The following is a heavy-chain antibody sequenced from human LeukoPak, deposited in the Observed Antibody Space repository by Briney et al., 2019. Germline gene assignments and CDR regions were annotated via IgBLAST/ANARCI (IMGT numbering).Heavy chain of an antibody. CDR2: ISSSGSTI. V-gene: IGHV3-48*03. D-gene: IGHD3-10*02. Sequence: GGSLRLSCAASGFIFSNYAMTWVRQAPGKGLEWVSYISSSGSTIYYADSVKGRFTISRDNAKNSLYLQMNSLRAEDTAVYYCARGGHDVYYYYMDVWGKGTTVTISS. J-gene: IGHJ6*03. CDR1: GFIFSNYA. CDR3: ARGGHDVYYYYMDV.